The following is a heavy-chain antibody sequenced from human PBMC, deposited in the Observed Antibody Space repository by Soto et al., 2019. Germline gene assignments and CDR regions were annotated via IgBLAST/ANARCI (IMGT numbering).Heavy chain of an antibody. CDR3: ARILFGRSVAGGYFYMDV. CDR2: IFSNDEK. Sequence: GPTLVNPTETLTLTCTVSGFSLSNGKVGVSWIRQPPGKALEWLAHIFSNDEKSYRTSLKSKLTISEDTSKSQVVLTMTNVDPVDTATYYCARILFGRSVAGGYFYMDVWGKGTTVTVSS. J-gene: IGHJ6*03. D-gene: IGHD6-19*01. V-gene: IGHV2-26*01. CDR1: GFSLSNGKVG.